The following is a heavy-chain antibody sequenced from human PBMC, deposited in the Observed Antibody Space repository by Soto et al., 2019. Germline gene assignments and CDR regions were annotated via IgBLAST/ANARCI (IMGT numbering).Heavy chain of an antibody. Sequence: SETLSLTCAVSGYSISSGYYWGWIRQPPGKGLEWIGSIYHSGSTYYNPSLKSRVTISVDTSKNQFSLKLSSVTAADTAVYYCARDGPAFSGSYYLYWGQGTLVTVSS. CDR3: ARDGPAFSGSYYLY. V-gene: IGHV4-38-2*02. J-gene: IGHJ4*02. CDR2: IYHSGST. CDR1: GYSISSGYY. D-gene: IGHD1-26*01.